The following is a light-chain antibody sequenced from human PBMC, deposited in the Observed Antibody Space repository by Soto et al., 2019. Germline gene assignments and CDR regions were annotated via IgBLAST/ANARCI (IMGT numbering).Light chain of an antibody. J-gene: IGLJ1*01. Sequence: QSALTQPASVSGSPGQSITISCTGASSDVGGYNYVSWFQQHPGKAPKLIIYDVSYRPSGVSDRVSGSKSGNTASLTISGLQAEDEADYHCSSYISTDTFHVFGTGTKLTVL. V-gene: IGLV2-14*03. CDR3: SSYISTDTFHV. CDR1: SSDVGGYNY. CDR2: DVS.